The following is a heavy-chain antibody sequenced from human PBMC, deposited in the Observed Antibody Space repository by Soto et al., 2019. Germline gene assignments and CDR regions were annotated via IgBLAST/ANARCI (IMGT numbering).Heavy chain of an antibody. V-gene: IGHV3-33*01. J-gene: IGHJ4*02. CDR2: IWYDGSNK. D-gene: IGHD6-6*01. CDR1: GFTFSSYG. CDR3: ARETSTSIAARAGFDY. Sequence: GGSLRLSCAASGFTFSSYGMHGFRQAPGKGLEWVAVIWYDGSNKYYADSVKGRFTISRDNSKNTLYLQMNSLRAEDTAVYYCARETSTSIAARAGFDYWGQGT.